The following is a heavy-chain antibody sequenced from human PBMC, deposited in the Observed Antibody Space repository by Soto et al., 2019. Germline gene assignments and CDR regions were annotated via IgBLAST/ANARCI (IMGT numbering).Heavy chain of an antibody. CDR3: AHRVLRKVFGVVTTTAIYFDF. Sequence: QITLNESGPTQVKPRQSLTLTCTFSGFSLTTSGVGVGWIRQSPGKAPEWLALIYWDDDNRYSPSLKSRLTITKEASKNRVVLTMAALEPADKATYYCAHRVLRKVFGVVTTTAIYFDFWGQGTPVAVSS. CDR2: IYWDDDN. D-gene: IGHD3-3*01. CDR1: GFSLTTSGVG. V-gene: IGHV2-5*02. J-gene: IGHJ4*02.